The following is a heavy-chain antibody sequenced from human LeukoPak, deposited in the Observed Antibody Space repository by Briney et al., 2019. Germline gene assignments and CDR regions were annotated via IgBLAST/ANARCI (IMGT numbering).Heavy chain of an antibody. V-gene: IGHV3-33*01. D-gene: IGHD3-3*01. J-gene: IGHJ4*02. CDR3: ARDGANYDVDY. Sequence: PGRSLRLSCAASGFSLSNYGMHWVRQAPGKGLEWVTLISYDGTDKYYADSAKGRFTISRDISKNSLYLQMNSLRAEDTAVYYCARDGANYDVDYRGQGTLVTVS. CDR2: ISYDGTDK. CDR1: GFSLSNYG.